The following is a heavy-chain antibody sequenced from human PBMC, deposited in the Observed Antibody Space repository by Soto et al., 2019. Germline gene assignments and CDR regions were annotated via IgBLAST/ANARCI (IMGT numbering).Heavy chain of an antibody. CDR2: ISGDGSKV. V-gene: IGHV3-74*01. CDR1: GFTFRSHW. Sequence: GGSLRLSCAASGFTFRSHWMHWVRQAPGKGLVWVSRISGDGSKVYYADSVKGRFTISRDNSKNTLYLEMNSLRVEDTAVYYCARDGTGWTGGDHWGQGTLVTVSS. J-gene: IGHJ4*02. CDR3: ARDGTGWTGGDH. D-gene: IGHD6-19*01.